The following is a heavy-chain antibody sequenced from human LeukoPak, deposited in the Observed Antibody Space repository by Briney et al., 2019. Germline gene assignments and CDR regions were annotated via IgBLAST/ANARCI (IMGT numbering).Heavy chain of an antibody. CDR3: ARETPYFGGLDY. J-gene: IGHJ4*02. D-gene: IGHD3-10*01. CDR1: GFTFSSYA. CDR2: ISYDGSNK. V-gene: IGHV3-30-3*01. Sequence: PGGSLRLSCAASGFTFSSYAMHWVRQAPGKGLEWVAVISYDGSNKYYADSVKGRFTISRDNSKNTLFLQMHSLRAEDTAVYYCARETPYFGGLDYWGQGTLVTVSS.